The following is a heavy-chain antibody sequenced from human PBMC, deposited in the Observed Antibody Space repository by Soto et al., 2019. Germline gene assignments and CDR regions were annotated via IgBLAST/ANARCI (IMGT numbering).Heavy chain of an antibody. Sequence: QVQLVQSGAEVKKPGASVKVSCKASGYRFETYAMTWVRQAPGQGLEWMGWISAYSVDTYSEQKFQDRLTMTKDTSKGTAYMELTSLTSDDTAVYYCASGHGAIRGALDVWGQGPTVTVSS. CDR1: GYRFETYA. J-gene: IGHJ6*02. CDR3: ASGHGAIRGALDV. CDR2: ISAYSVDT. D-gene: IGHD1-26*01. V-gene: IGHV1-18*01.